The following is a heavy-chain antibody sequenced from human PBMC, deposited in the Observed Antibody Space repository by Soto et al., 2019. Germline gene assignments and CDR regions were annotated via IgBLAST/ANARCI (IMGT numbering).Heavy chain of an antibody. Sequence: QTGGSLRLSCAASGFTFSSYGMHWVRQAPGKGLEWVAVISYDGSNKYYADSVKGRFTISRDNSKNTLYLQMNSLRAEDTAVYYCAKPLSSGWYVLYYYYYMDVWGKGTTVTVSS. J-gene: IGHJ6*03. CDR2: ISYDGSNK. CDR1: GFTFSSYG. V-gene: IGHV3-30*18. CDR3: AKPLSSGWYVLYYYYYMDV. D-gene: IGHD6-19*01.